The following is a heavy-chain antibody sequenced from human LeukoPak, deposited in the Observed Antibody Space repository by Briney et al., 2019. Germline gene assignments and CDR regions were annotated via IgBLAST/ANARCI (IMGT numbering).Heavy chain of an antibody. J-gene: IGHJ4*02. V-gene: IGHV5-51*01. CDR3: ARQGRYYSDSSGPFDY. CDR1: GYSFTSYW. D-gene: IGHD3-22*01. Sequence: GESLKISCKGSGYSFTSYWIGWVRQMPGKGLEWMGFIYPGDSDTRYSPSFQGQVTISADKSISTAYMQWSSLKASDTAIYYCARQGRYYSDSSGPFDYWGQGTLVTVSS. CDR2: IYPGDSDT.